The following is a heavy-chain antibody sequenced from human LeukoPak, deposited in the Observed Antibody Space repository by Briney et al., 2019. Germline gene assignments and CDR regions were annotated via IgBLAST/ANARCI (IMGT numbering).Heavy chain of an antibody. Sequence: GGSLRLSCAASGFTFSDYYMSRIRQAPGKGLEWVSYISSSGSTIYYADSVKGRFTISRDNAKNSLYLQMNSLRAEDTAVYYCARDKAAAGPRNSYWGQGTLVTVSS. V-gene: IGHV3-11*01. CDR3: ARDKAAAGPRNSY. D-gene: IGHD6-13*01. CDR1: GFTFSDYY. CDR2: ISSSGSTI. J-gene: IGHJ4*02.